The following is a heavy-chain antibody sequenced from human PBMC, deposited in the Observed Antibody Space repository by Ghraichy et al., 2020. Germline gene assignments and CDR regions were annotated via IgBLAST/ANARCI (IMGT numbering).Heavy chain of an antibody. J-gene: IGHJ5*02. Sequence: SETLSLTCAVYGGSFSGYYWSWIRQPPGKGLEWIGEINHSGSTNYNPSLKSRVTISVDTSKNQFSLKLSSVTAADTAVYYCARHSYKSYSSSWYRNWFDPWGQGTLVTVSS. CDR2: INHSGST. CDR3: ARHSYKSYSSSWYRNWFDP. CDR1: GGSFSGYY. V-gene: IGHV4-34*01. D-gene: IGHD6-13*01.